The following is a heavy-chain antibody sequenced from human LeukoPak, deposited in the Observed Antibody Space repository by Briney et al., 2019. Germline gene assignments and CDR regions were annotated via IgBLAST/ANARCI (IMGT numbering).Heavy chain of an antibody. CDR1: GGSISSGGYY. J-gene: IGHJ4*02. Sequence: PSETLSLTCTVSGGSISSGGYYWSWIRQHPGKGLEWIGYIYYSGSTYYNPSLKSRVTISVDTSENQFSLKLSSVTAADTAVYYCARVGRWRKAADYWGQGTLVTVSS. CDR3: ARVGRWRKAADY. V-gene: IGHV4-31*03. CDR2: IYYSGST. D-gene: IGHD5-24*01.